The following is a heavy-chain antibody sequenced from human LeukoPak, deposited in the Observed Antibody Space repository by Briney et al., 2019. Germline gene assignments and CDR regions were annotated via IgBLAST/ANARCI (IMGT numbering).Heavy chain of an antibody. D-gene: IGHD6-6*01. CDR3: AKDSSSWGFDY. V-gene: IGHV3-74*01. Sequence: GGSLRLSCAASGVTFSNYWMHWVRQAPGKGLVWVSRINGDGRSTHYADSVKGRFTISRDNSKNTLYLQMNSLRAEDTAVYYCAKDSSSWGFDYWGQGTLVTVSS. CDR1: GVTFSNYW. CDR2: INGDGRST. J-gene: IGHJ4*02.